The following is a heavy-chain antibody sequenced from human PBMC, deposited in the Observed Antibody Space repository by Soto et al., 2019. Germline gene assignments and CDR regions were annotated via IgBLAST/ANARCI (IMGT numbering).Heavy chain of an antibody. J-gene: IGHJ4*02. CDR3: AKDYYDSSFIDY. D-gene: IGHD3-22*01. CDR2: ISYDGSNK. V-gene: IGHV3-30*18. CDR1: GFTFSSYG. Sequence: QTGGSLRLSCAASGFTFSSYGMHWVRQAPGKGLEWVAVISYDGSNKYYADSVKGRFTISRDNSKNTLYLQMNSLRAEDTAVYYCAKDYYDSSFIDYWGQGTLVTVSS.